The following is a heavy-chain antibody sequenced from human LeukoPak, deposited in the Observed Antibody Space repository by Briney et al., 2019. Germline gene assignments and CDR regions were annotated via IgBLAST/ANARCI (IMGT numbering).Heavy chain of an antibody. J-gene: IGHJ4*02. CDR3: ARNYDSSGYYFPFDY. Sequence: PSETLSLTCTVSGGSISGYYWSWIRQPPGKGLEWIGYIYYSGSTYYNPSLKSRVTISVDTSKNQFSLKLSSVTAADTAVYYCARNYDSSGYYFPFDYWGQGTLVTVSS. CDR2: IYYSGST. D-gene: IGHD3-22*01. CDR1: GGSISGYY. V-gene: IGHV4-30-4*01.